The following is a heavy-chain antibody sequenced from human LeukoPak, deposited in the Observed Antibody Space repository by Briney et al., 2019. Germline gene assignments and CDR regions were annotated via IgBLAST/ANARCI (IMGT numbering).Heavy chain of an antibody. Sequence: ASQTLSLTCTVSGGSITSAGYYWSWIRQSPGKGLEWLGHMYYSATPYYNPSLKSRLTMSVDTSKKQFALKLSSVTAADTAVYYCARHHIVATTYFDYWGQGTLVAVSS. CDR1: GGSITSAGYY. V-gene: IGHV4-31*03. D-gene: IGHD5-12*01. CDR3: ARHHIVATTYFDY. J-gene: IGHJ4*02. CDR2: MYYSATP.